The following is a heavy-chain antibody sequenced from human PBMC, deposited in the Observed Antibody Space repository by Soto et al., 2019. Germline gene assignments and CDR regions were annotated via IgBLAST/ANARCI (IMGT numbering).Heavy chain of an antibody. V-gene: IGHV1-3*01. CDR3: AREEAVGARNFDY. D-gene: IGHD1-26*01. Sequence: ASVKVSCKASGYTFTSYAMHWVRQAPGQRLEWMGWINAGNGNTKYSQKFQGRVTITWDTSASTVYMELTSLRSEDTAMYYCAREEAVGARNFDYWGQGTQVTVSS. CDR1: GYTFTSYA. J-gene: IGHJ4*02. CDR2: INAGNGNT.